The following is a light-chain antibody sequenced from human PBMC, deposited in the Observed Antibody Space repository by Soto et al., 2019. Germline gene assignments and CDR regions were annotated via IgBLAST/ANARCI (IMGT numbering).Light chain of an antibody. Sequence: EIVLTQSPATLSLSPGERATLSCRASQSVGSYLAWYQQKPGQAPRLLIYDASNRASGIPARFSGSGSGTDFTLTISSLEPEDFAVYYCQQSDSTPYTFGQGTKVEI. J-gene: IGKJ2*01. CDR1: QSVGSY. V-gene: IGKV3-11*01. CDR2: DAS. CDR3: QQSDSTPYT.